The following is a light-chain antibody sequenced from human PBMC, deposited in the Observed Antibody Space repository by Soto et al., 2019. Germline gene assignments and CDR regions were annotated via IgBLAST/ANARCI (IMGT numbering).Light chain of an antibody. J-gene: IGKJ1*01. CDR1: QSVSSIY. Sequence: EIVLTQSPGTLSLSPGERATLSCRASQSVSSIYLAWYQQKPGQAPRLVIYGASNRATGVPDRFRGSGSGTVFSLTISRLEPEYFAVYYCQQYGGSWTFGQGTKVEIK. V-gene: IGKV3-20*01. CDR2: GAS. CDR3: QQYGGSWT.